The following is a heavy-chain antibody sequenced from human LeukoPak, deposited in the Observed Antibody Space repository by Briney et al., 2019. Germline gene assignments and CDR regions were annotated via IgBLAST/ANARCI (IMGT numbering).Heavy chain of an antibody. CDR3: ATPLDYYDWSDSHQGGD. CDR2: IKQDGSEK. D-gene: IGHD3-22*01. J-gene: IGHJ4*02. Sequence: GGSLRLSCAASGFTFSSYWMSWVRQAPGKGLEWVANIKQDGSEKYYVDSVKGRFTISRDNAKNSLYLQMNSLRAEDTAVYYCATPLDYYDWSDSHQGGDWGQGTLVTVSS. V-gene: IGHV3-7*03. CDR1: GFTFSSYW.